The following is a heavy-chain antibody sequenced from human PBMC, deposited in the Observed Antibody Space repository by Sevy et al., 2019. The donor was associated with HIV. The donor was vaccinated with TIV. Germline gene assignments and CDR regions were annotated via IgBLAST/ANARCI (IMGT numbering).Heavy chain of an antibody. CDR2: INQDGSGK. V-gene: IGHV3-7*01. CDR1: GFTFSSYW. CDR3: ARDPFSKADY. Sequence: GESLKISCAGSGFTFSSYWMSWVRQAPGKGLEWVANINQDGSGKNYVDSVKGRFTISRDNAKNSLYLQMNSLRAEDTAVYYCARDPFSKADYWGQGTLVTVSS. J-gene: IGHJ4*02. D-gene: IGHD4-4*01.